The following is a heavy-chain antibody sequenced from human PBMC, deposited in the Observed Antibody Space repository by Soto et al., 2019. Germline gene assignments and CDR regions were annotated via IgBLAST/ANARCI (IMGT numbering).Heavy chain of an antibody. V-gene: IGHV5-51*01. CDR2: IYPGDSDT. CDR1: GYSFTSYW. D-gene: IGHD2-2*01. CDR3: ARHENRIWPDGLLFYYYGMDV. Sequence: LGESLKISCKGSGYSFTSYWIGWVRQMPGKGLEWMGIIYPGDSDTRYSPSFQGQVTISADKSISTAYLQWSSLKASDTAMYYCARHENRIWPDGLLFYYYGMDVWGQGTTVTVSS. J-gene: IGHJ6*02.